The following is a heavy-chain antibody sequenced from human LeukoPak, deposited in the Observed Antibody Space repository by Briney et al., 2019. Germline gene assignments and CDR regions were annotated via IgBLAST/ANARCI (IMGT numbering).Heavy chain of an antibody. D-gene: IGHD2-15*01. Sequence: ASVTVSFKFSGYTLTELSMHWVRQAPGKGLEWMGGFDPEGGETSYAQKFQGRVTMTEDTSTDTAYMELSSLRSEDTAVYYCATVEYCSGGSCLLDYWGQGTLVTVSS. J-gene: IGHJ4*02. V-gene: IGHV1-24*01. CDR2: FDPEGGET. CDR3: ATVEYCSGGSCLLDY. CDR1: GYTLTELS.